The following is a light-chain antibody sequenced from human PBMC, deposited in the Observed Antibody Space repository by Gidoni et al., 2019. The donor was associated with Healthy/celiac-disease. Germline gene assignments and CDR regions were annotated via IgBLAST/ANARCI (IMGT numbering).Light chain of an antibody. V-gene: IGLV3-25*03. CDR3: QSADSSCTYVV. CDR2: KDS. Sequence: SYELTQPPPVSVSPGQTARITCSGDALQKQYAYWYQQKPGQAPVLVIYKDSERPSGIPERFSGSSSGTTVTLTISGVQAEDEADYYCQSADSSCTYVVFGGGTKLTVL. CDR1: ALQKQY. J-gene: IGLJ2*01.